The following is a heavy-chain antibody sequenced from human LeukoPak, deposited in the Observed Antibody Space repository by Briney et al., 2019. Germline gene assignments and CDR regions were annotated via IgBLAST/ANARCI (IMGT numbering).Heavy chain of an antibody. Sequence: PSETLSLTCTVFGGSISSYYWSWIRQPPGKGLEWIGYIFYSGNTNYNPSLKSRVTMSVDTSKNQFSLKLSSVTAADTALYYCARAFSYPYLDYWGQGTLVTVSS. V-gene: IGHV4-59*08. CDR3: ARAFSYPYLDY. J-gene: IGHJ4*02. CDR1: GGSISSYY. CDR2: IFYSGNT.